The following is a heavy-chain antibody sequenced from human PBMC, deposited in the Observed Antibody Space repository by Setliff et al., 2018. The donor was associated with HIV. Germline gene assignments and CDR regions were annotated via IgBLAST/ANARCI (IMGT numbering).Heavy chain of an antibody. CDR1: GGSISNYY. J-gene: IGHJ4*02. D-gene: IGHD6-19*01. CDR2: LFSSGNN. CDR3: ARAPFPVAGFDYFDH. Sequence: ASETLYLTCEVSGGSISNYYWSWIRQPAGKGLEWIGRLFSSGNNYYNPSLKSRVTMTVDTSKNQFSLNLNSVTAADTAIYYCARAPFPVAGFDYFDHWGQGTQVTVSS. V-gene: IGHV4-4*07.